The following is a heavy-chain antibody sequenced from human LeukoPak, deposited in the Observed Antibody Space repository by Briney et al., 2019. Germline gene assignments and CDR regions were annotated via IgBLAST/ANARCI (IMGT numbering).Heavy chain of an antibody. D-gene: IGHD3-9*01. CDR3: PKPAYDILTGYKNWSFDY. CDR1: GGSFSGYY. J-gene: IGHJ4*02. Sequence: KASETLSLTCAGYGGSFSGYYWSWIRQPPGKGLEWIGEINHSGSTNYNPSLKSRVTISVDTSKNQFSLKLSSVTAADTAVYYKPKPAYDILTGYKNWSFDYWGQGTLVTVSS. CDR2: INHSGST. V-gene: IGHV4-34*01.